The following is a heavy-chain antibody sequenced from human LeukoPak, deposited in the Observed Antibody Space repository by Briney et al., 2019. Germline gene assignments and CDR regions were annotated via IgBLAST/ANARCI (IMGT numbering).Heavy chain of an antibody. CDR2: MYHTGTS. CDR1: GVTITTYY. J-gene: IGHJ3*01. V-gene: IGHV4-59*01. D-gene: IGHD4-11*01. Sequence: PSETLTLTCSVSGVTITTYYWNWIRQSPGKGLEWIGYMYHTGTSDYNHSLQSRGTISLDTPNNKLYLTLSSVTAADTAVYYCATTRGYSTKDAFDVWGQGTRVSVSS. CDR3: ATTRGYSTKDAFDV.